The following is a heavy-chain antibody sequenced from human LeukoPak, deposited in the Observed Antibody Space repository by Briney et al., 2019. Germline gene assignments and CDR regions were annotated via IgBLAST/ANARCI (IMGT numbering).Heavy chain of an antibody. J-gene: IGHJ4*02. CDR2: IYHSGST. Sequence: PSETLSLTCTVSGGSISSSSWWSWVRQPPGKGLEWIGEIYHSGSTNYNPSLKSRVTISVDKSKNQFSLKLSSVTAADTAVYYCASLGYCSSTSCYGDYWGQGTLVTVSS. CDR3: ASLGYCSSTSCYGDY. V-gene: IGHV4-4*02. D-gene: IGHD2-2*01. CDR1: GGSISSSSW.